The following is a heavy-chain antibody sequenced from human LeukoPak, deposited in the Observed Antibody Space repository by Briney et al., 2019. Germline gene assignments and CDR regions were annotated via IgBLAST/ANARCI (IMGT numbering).Heavy chain of an antibody. CDR2: IYHSGST. J-gene: IGHJ5*02. CDR3: ARYSGTYYWFDP. Sequence: SETLSLTCTVSGGSISSGDYYWSWIRQLPGKGLEWIGFIYHSGSTYYNPSLKSRVTISVDTSKNQFSLNLNSVTAADTAVYYCARYSGTYYWFDPWGQGTLVIVSS. CDR1: GGSISSGDYY. D-gene: IGHD1-26*01. V-gene: IGHV4-31*03.